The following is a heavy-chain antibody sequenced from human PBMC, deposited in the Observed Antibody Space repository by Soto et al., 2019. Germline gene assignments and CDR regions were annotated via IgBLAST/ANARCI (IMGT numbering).Heavy chain of an antibody. CDR3: ARDKRDLRFLEWSYYFDY. V-gene: IGHV3-30-3*01. CDR2: ISYDGSNK. Sequence: GGSLRLSCAASGFTFSSYVMHWVRQAPGKGLEWVAVISYDGSNKYYADSVKGRFTISRDNSKNTLYLQLNSLRAEDTAVYYCARDKRDLRFLEWSYYFDYWGQGALVTVSS. D-gene: IGHD3-3*01. CDR1: GFTFSSYV. J-gene: IGHJ4*02.